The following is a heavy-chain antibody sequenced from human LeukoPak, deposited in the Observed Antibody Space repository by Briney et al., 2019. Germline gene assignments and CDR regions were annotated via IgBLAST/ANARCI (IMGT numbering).Heavy chain of an antibody. Sequence: SETLSLTCAVYGGSFSGYYWSWIRQPPGKGLEWIGEINHSGSTNYNPSLKSRVTISVDTSKNQFSLKLSSVTGADTAVYYCARGLRWFGVYFDYWGQGTLVTVSS. CDR3: ARGLRWFGVYFDY. D-gene: IGHD3-10*01. CDR1: GGSFSGYY. CDR2: INHSGST. V-gene: IGHV4-34*01. J-gene: IGHJ4*02.